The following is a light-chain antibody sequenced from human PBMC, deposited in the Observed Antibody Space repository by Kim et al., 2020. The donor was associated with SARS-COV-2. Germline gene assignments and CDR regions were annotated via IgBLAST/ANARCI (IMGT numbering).Light chain of an antibody. CDR1: QDITKY. V-gene: IGKV1-33*01. Sequence: DIQMTQSPSSLSASVGDRVTITCQASQDITKYLNWYQHKPGQAPKLLIYDASNLETGVPSRFSGGGFGTHFIFSISSLQPEDVATYYCQQHENLPYTFGQGIKLEI. CDR2: DAS. CDR3: QQHENLPYT. J-gene: IGKJ2*01.